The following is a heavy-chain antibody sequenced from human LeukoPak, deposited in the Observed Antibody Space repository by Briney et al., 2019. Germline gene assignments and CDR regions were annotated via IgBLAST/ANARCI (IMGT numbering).Heavy chain of an antibody. CDR1: GFTFSSYG. D-gene: IGHD3-9*01. CDR3: ARGWNILTGYYHYYYYYMDV. CDR2: ISGSGGST. V-gene: IGHV3-23*01. Sequence: PGGSLRLSCAASGFTFSSYGMSWVRQAPGKGLEWVSAISGSGGSTYYADSVKGRFTISRDNSKNTPYLQMNSLRAEDTAVYYCARGWNILTGYYHYYYYYMDVWGKGTTVTISS. J-gene: IGHJ6*03.